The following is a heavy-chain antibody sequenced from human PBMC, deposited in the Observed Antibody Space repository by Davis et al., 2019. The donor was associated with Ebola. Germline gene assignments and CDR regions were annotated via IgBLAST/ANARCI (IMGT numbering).Heavy chain of an antibody. CDR1: GGSISSSNW. CDR2: IYHSGST. V-gene: IGHV4-4*02. J-gene: IGHJ4*02. CDR3: ATSILGRGDYFDY. D-gene: IGHD2-15*01. Sequence: SETLSLTCAVSGGSISSSNWWSWVRQPPGKGLEWIGEIYHSGSTNYNPSLKGRVTISVDKSKNQFSLKLSSLTAADTAMYYCATSILGRGDYFDYWGQGTLVTVSS.